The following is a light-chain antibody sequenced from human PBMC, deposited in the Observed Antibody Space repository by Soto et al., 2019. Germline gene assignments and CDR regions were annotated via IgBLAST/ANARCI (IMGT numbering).Light chain of an antibody. CDR3: HSYTNGISAYV. V-gene: IGLV2-14*03. CDR2: DDN. Sequence: SALTQPASVSGSPGQTVTISCTGTSTDLGAYNYVSWYQQLPGKAPKLIIYDDNNRPSGVPDRFSGSKSGNSASLTISGLQGEDEADYYCHSYTNGISAYVFGGGTKVTVL. CDR1: STDLGAYNY. J-gene: IGLJ1*01.